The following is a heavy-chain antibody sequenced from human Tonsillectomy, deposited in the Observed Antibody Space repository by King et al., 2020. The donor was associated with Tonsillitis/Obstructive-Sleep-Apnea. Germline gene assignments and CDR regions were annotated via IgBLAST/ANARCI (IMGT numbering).Heavy chain of an antibody. CDR1: GGSISSNYYY. D-gene: IGHD3-22*01. Sequence: LQLQESGPGLVKPSETLSLTCTVSGGSISSNYYYWGWIRQPPGKGLEWIGSIYYSGNTYYNPSLKSRVTISVDTSKNQFSLKLSFVTAADTAVYYCARQQYYYDSSGARYYFHYWGQGTLVTVSS. V-gene: IGHV4-39*01. CDR2: IYYSGNT. CDR3: ARQQYYYDSSGARYYFHY. J-gene: IGHJ4*02.